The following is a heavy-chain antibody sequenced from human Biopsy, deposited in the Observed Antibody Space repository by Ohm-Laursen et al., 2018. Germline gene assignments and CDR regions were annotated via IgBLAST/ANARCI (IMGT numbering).Heavy chain of an antibody. J-gene: IGHJ4*02. V-gene: IGHV3-23*01. Sequence: SLRLSCAAPGFTFSSYAMTWFRQAPGKGLEWVSTISGSGGNTYYADSVRGRFTVSRDGSKSTLYLQMSSLSAEDTAFYYCAKGGYCTTSSCYMDLDYWGQGTLVTVSS. CDR1: GFTFSSYA. D-gene: IGHD2-2*02. CDR3: AKGGYCTTSSCYMDLDY. CDR2: ISGSGGNT.